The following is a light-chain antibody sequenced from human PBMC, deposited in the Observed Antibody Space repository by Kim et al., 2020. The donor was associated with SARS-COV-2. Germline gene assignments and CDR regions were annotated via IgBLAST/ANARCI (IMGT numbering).Light chain of an antibody. J-gene: IGLJ3*02. Sequence: ASAKLTCTLCSGHSSYAIAWHQQRPAKGTGYLMKLNRDGSHSKGDGIPDRFSGSSSGAERYLTISSLQSEDEADYYCQTWGTGIWVFGGGTQLTVL. CDR2: LNRDGSH. CDR1: SGHSSYA. V-gene: IGLV4-69*01. CDR3: QTWGTGIWV.